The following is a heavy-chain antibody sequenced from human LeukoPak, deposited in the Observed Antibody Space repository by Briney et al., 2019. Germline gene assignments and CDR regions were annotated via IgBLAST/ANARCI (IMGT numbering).Heavy chain of an antibody. CDR1: GFTFSSYE. CDR2: ISSSGSTI. D-gene: IGHD2-15*01. V-gene: IGHV3-48*03. J-gene: IGHJ6*02. Sequence: GGSLRLSCAASGFTFSSYEMNWVRQAPGKGLEWVSYISSSGSTIYYADSVKGRFTISRDNAKNSLYLQMNSLRAEDTAVYYCARLLVHYYGMDVWGQGTTVTVSS. CDR3: ARLLVHYYGMDV.